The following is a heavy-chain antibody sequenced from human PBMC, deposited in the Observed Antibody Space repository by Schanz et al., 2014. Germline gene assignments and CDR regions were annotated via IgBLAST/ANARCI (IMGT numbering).Heavy chain of an antibody. J-gene: IGHJ4*02. CDR2: ISVYTGNT. D-gene: IGHD3-9*01. CDR1: GYTFTTYA. V-gene: IGHV1-18*01. Sequence: VQLVQSGAEAKKPGASVRVSCKASGYTFTTYAMSWVRQAPGQGLEWVGWISVYTGNTKYPQKLQGRVTMTTDTSTSTAYMELRSLRSDDTAVYYCARDAADFYDILTEEDYWGQGTLVTVSS. CDR3: ARDAADFYDILTEEDY.